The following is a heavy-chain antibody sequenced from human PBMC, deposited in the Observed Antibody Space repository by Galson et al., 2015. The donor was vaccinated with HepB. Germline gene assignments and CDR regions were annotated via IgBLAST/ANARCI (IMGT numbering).Heavy chain of an antibody. CDR1: GGTFSSYA. J-gene: IGHJ4*02. V-gene: IGHV1-69*13. CDR3: ARVPGRGDTAMAADY. D-gene: IGHD5-18*01. Sequence: SVKVSCKASGGTFSSYAISWVRQAPGQGLEWMGGIIPIFGTANYAQKFQGRVTITADESTSTAYMELSSLRSGDTAVYYCARVPGRGDTAMAADYWGQGTLVTVSS. CDR2: IIPIFGTA.